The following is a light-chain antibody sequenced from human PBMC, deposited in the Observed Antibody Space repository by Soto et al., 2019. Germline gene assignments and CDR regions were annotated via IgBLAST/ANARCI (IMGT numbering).Light chain of an antibody. Sequence: EIVMAHSRATLSVSPGERATLSCRASQSVSSNLAWYQQKPGQAPRLLISGASTRATGIPARFSGSGSGTEFNLTISSLQSEDFAVYYCQKYNNWPRTFGQGTKVEIK. V-gene: IGKV3-15*01. CDR1: QSVSSN. J-gene: IGKJ1*01. CDR3: QKYNNWPRT. CDR2: GAS.